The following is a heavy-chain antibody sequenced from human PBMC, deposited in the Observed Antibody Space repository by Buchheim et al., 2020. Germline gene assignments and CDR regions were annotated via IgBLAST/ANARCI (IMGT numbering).Heavy chain of an antibody. CDR2: ISSSSSYI. V-gene: IGHV3-21*01. CDR3: TRGDEYSGYNLFDY. CDR1: GFSLSSYA. J-gene: IGHJ4*02. D-gene: IGHD5-12*01. Sequence: EVQVLEAGGGLVQPGESLRLSCAASGFSLSSYAMTWVRQAPGKGLEWVSSISSSSSYIYYADSVKGRFTISRDNAKNSLFLQMNSLRAEDTAVYYCTRGDEYSGYNLFDYWGQGTL.